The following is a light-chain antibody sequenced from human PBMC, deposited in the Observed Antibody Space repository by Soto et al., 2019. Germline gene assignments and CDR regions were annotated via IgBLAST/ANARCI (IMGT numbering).Light chain of an antibody. V-gene: IGLV1-47*01. CDR2: RND. CDR1: SSNIGSNY. Sequence: QSVVTQPPSASGTPGQRVTISCSGSSSNIGSNYVYWYQQLPGTAPKLLIYRNDQRPSGVPDQFSGSKSGTSASLAISGLRSEDEADYYCAAWDDSLSGVLFGGGTRLTVL. CDR3: AAWDDSLSGVL. J-gene: IGLJ2*01.